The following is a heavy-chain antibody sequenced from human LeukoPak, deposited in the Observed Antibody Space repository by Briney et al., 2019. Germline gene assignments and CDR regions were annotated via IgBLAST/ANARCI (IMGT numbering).Heavy chain of an antibody. J-gene: IGHJ4*02. Sequence: GGSLRLSCAASGFIVSSNYMSWVRQAPGKGLEWVSVIYSGVSTYYADSVKGRFTISRDNSKNTLYLQMNSLRAEDTAVYYCAREVGSGADYWGQGTLVTVSS. D-gene: IGHD6-25*01. CDR3: AREVGSGADY. V-gene: IGHV3-66*01. CDR2: IYSGVST. CDR1: GFIVSSNY.